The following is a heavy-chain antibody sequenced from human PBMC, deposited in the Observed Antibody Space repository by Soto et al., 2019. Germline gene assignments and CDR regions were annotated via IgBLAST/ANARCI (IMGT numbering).Heavy chain of an antibody. Sequence: SETLSLTCTVSGGSISSYYWSWIRQPPGKGLEWIGYIYYSGSTNYNPSLKSRVTISVDTSKNQFSLKLSSVTAADTAVYYCARVHSRWGQAAMSPWFDPWGQGTLVTVSS. CDR3: ARVHSRWGQAAMSPWFDP. CDR2: IYYSGST. CDR1: GGSISSYY. V-gene: IGHV4-59*08. D-gene: IGHD2-2*01. J-gene: IGHJ5*02.